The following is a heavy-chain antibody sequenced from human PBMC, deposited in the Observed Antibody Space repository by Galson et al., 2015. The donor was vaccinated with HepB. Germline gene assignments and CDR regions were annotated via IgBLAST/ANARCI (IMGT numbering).Heavy chain of an antibody. CDR1: GFTFSSHY. J-gene: IGHJ4*02. D-gene: IGHD6-13*01. Sequence: SLRLSCAASGFTFSSHYMSWVRQAPGKGLEWVAKIKQDGSETYYVDSVKGRFTISRDNAKNSLYLQMDSLRAEDTAVYYCAREWGKKYSSSWFVGYDYWGQGTLVTVSS. V-gene: IGHV3-7*01. CDR2: IKQDGSET. CDR3: AREWGKKYSSSWFVGYDY.